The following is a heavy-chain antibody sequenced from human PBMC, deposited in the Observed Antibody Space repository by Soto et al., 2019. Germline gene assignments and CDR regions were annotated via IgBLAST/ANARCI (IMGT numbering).Heavy chain of an antibody. V-gene: IGHV1-3*01. CDR2: INAGNGNT. Sequence: QVQLVQSGAEVKKPGASVKVSCKASGYTFTSYAMHWVRQAPGQRLEWMGWINAGNGNTKYSQKFQGRVTITRDTSASTAYMELSSLRSEDTAVYYCARARRTTPRIDPLGQGTLVTVSS. J-gene: IGHJ5*02. CDR1: GYTFTSYA. CDR3: ARARRTTPRIDP. D-gene: IGHD1-1*01.